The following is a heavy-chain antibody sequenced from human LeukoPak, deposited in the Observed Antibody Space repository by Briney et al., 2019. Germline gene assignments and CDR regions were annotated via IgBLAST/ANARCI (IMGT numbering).Heavy chain of an antibody. V-gene: IGHV5-51*01. CDR2: IYPGDSDT. CDR1: GYRFTSYW. CDR3: ARRRGRYSGDAFDI. Sequence: GESLEISCKGSGYRFTSYWIGWVRQMPGKGLEWMGFIYPGDSDTRYSPPFQGQVPISADKSMSTAYLQWSSLKASDTAMYYCARRRGRYSGDAFDIWGQGTMVTVSS. D-gene: IGHD1-26*01. J-gene: IGHJ3*02.